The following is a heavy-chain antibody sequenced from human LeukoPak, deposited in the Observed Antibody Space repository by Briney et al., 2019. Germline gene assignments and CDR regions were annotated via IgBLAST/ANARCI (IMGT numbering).Heavy chain of an antibody. CDR2: IWYDGSNK. CDR1: GFTFSSYG. D-gene: IGHD6-19*01. J-gene: IGHJ4*02. V-gene: IGHV3-33*01. CDR3: ARGIVRYSSGWYFDY. Sequence: GSLRLSCAASGFTFSSYGMHWVRQAPGKGLAWVAVIWYDGSNKYYADSVKGRFTISRDNSKNTLYLQMNSLRAEDTAVYYCARGIVRYSSGWYFDYWGQGTLVTVSS.